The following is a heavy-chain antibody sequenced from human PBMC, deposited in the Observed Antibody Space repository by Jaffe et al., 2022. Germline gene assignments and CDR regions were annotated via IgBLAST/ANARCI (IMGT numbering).Heavy chain of an antibody. CDR3: ARASYDILTGYLGGSYYFDY. Sequence: QVQLQESGPGLVKPSETLSLTCTVSGGSISSYYWSWIRQPPGKGLEWIGYIYYSGSTNYNPSLKSRVTISVDTSKNQFSLKLSSVTAADTAVYYCARASYDILTGYLGGSYYFDYWGQGTLVTVSS. V-gene: IGHV4-59*01. CDR1: GGSISSYY. D-gene: IGHD3-9*01. CDR2: IYYSGST. J-gene: IGHJ4*02.